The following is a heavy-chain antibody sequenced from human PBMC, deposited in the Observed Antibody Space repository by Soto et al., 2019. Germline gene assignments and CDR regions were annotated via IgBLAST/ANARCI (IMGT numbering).Heavy chain of an antibody. CDR3: ARGGYYYDSSGYYYV. V-gene: IGHV1-69*06. CDR1: GGTFSSYA. Sequence: ASVKVSCKASGGTFSSYAISWVRRAPGQGLEWMGGIIPIFGTANYAQKFQGRVTITADKTTSTAYMELSSLRSEDTAVYYCARGGYYYDSSGYYYVWGQGTLVIVSS. CDR2: IIPIFGTA. D-gene: IGHD3-22*01. J-gene: IGHJ4*02.